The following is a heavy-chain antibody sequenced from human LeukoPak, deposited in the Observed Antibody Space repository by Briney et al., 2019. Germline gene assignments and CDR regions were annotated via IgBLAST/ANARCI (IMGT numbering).Heavy chain of an antibody. J-gene: IGHJ6*03. D-gene: IGHD4-17*01. V-gene: IGHV3-74*01. CDR3: ARGDHYGDYYYYYYMDV. CDR1: GFTFSSYW. CDR2: INSDGSST. Sequence: PGGSLRLSCAASGFTFSSYWMTWVRQAPGKGLVWVSRINSDGSSTSYADSVKGRFTISRDNAKNTLYLQMNSLRAEDTAVYYCARGDHYGDYYYYYYMDVWGKGTTVTVSS.